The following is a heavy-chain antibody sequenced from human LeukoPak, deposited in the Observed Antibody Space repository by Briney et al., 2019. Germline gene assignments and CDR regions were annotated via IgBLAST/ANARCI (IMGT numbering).Heavy chain of an antibody. CDR2: ISWNSGSI. V-gene: IGHV3-9*01. CDR3: AEDLPGWDFDY. Sequence: PGGSLRLSCAAPGFTLDDYAMHWVRQAPGKGLEWVSGISWNSGSIGYADSVKGRFTISRDNSKNTLYLQMNSLRAEDTAVYYCAEDLPGWDFDYWGQGTLVTVSS. D-gene: IGHD1-26*01. J-gene: IGHJ4*02. CDR1: GFTLDDYA.